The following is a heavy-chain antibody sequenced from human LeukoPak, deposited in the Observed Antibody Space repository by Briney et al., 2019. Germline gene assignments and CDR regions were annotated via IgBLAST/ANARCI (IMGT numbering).Heavy chain of an antibody. CDR3: AKDADSENITPPHH. CDR1: GFIFSNYA. V-gene: IGHV3-23*01. J-gene: IGHJ1*01. D-gene: IGHD1-14*01. CDR2: ISNSGRGT. Sequence: GGSLRLSCAASGFIFSNYAMNWVRQGPGKGLEWVSSISNSGRGTYYADFVQGRFIISRDNSKSTVYLQMNSLRAEDTAIYFCAKDADSENITPPHHCGQGTLFTVSS.